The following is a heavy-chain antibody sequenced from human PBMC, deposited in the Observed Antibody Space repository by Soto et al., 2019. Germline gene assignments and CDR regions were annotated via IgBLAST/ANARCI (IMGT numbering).Heavy chain of an antibody. CDR2: ISAYNGNT. CDR1: GYTFTSYG. V-gene: IGHV1-18*01. D-gene: IGHD3-3*01. J-gene: IGHJ5*02. Sequence: ASVKVSCKASGYTFTSYGISWVRQAPGQGLEWMGWISAYNGNTNYAQKLRGRVTMTTDTSTSTAYMELRSLRSDDTAVYYCARDLRDYDFWSGYYSEWFDPWGQGTLVTVSS. CDR3: ARDLRDYDFWSGYYSEWFDP.